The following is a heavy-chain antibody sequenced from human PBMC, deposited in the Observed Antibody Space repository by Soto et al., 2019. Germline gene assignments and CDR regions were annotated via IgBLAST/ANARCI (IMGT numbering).Heavy chain of an antibody. Sequence: PGESLKISCNGSGYIFTNYWISWVRQKPGQGLEWVGRIDPSDSYINYSPSFQGHVTVSADKSISTAYLQWSSLKASDTAMYYCARCFSTSCPLDYWGQGTLVTVSS. CDR1: GYIFTNYW. CDR2: IDPSDSYI. J-gene: IGHJ4*02. CDR3: ARCFSTSCPLDY. D-gene: IGHD2-2*01. V-gene: IGHV5-10-1*01.